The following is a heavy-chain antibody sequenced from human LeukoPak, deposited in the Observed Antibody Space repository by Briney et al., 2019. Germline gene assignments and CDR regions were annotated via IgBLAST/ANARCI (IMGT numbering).Heavy chain of an antibody. Sequence: SETLSLTCAVYGGSFSGYYWSWIRQPPGKGLEWIGEINHSGNTNYNPSLKSRVTISVDTSKNQFSLKLSSVTAADTAVYYCARVGTMKWFDYWGQGTLVTVSS. CDR2: INHSGNT. J-gene: IGHJ4*02. CDR1: GGSFSGYY. V-gene: IGHV4-34*01. D-gene: IGHD3-22*01. CDR3: ARVGTMKWFDY.